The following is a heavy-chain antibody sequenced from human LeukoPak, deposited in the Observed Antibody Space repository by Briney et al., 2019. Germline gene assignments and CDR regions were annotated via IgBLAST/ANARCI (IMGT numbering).Heavy chain of an antibody. D-gene: IGHD6-6*01. CDR3: ARGTSTYYYNMDV. CDR2: INHSGST. J-gene: IGHJ6*04. Sequence: SETLSLTCAVYGGSFSGYYWSWIRQPPGKGLEWIGEINHSGSTNYNPSLKSRVTISVDTSKNQFSLKLSSVTAADTAVYYCARGTSTYYYNMDVWGKGTTVTVSS. V-gene: IGHV4-34*01. CDR1: GGSFSGYY.